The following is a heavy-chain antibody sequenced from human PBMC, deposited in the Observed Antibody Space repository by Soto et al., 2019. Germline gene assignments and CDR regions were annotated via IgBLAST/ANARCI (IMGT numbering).Heavy chain of an antibody. CDR3: AKDPMETGYSRSWYGSYNWFDP. D-gene: IGHD6-13*01. CDR1: GFTFNSYA. Sequence: GGSLRLSCAASGFTFNSYAMSWVRQAPGKGLEWVSTIGGSGGSTYYADSVKGRFTISRDNPKNTLYLQMNSLRAEDTAVYYCAKDPMETGYSRSWYGSYNWFDPWGQGTLVTVSS. J-gene: IGHJ5*02. V-gene: IGHV3-23*01. CDR2: IGGSGGST.